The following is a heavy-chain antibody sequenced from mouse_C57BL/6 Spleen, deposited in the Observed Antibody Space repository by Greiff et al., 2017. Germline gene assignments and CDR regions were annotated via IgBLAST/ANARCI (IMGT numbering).Heavy chain of an antibody. Sequence: VQLQQPGAELVKPGASVKLSCKASGYTFTSYWMQWVKQRPGQGLEWIGEIDPSDSYTNYNQKFKGKATLTVDTSSSTAYMQLSSLTSEDSAVDYCARGGLGLAWFAYWGKGTLVTVSA. CDR1: GYTFTSYW. V-gene: IGHV1-50*01. CDR2: IDPSDSYT. J-gene: IGHJ3*01. CDR3: ARGGLGLAWFAY. D-gene: IGHD4-1*01.